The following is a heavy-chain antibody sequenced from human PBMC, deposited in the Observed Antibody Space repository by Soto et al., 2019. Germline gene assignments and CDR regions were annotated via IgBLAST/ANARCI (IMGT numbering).Heavy chain of an antibody. Sequence: EVQLVQSGGEVKKPGESLKISCKGFGYNFSTSWIAWVRQMPGKGLDWMGIIYPGDSDTRYSPSFQGQVTISADKSISTAYLQWSSLKASDSAMYYCARFDSGLWFRMDQWGQGSLVTVSA. J-gene: IGHJ4*02. D-gene: IGHD3-9*01. CDR1: GYNFSTSW. CDR2: IYPGDSDT. V-gene: IGHV5-51*01. CDR3: ARFDSGLWFRMDQ.